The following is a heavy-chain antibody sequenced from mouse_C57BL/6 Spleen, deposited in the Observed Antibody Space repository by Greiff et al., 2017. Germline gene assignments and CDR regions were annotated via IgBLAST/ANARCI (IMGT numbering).Heavy chain of an antibody. V-gene: IGHV1-15*01. J-gene: IGHJ4*01. D-gene: IGHD1-1*01. Sequence: VKLVESGAELVRPGASVTLSCTASGYTFTDYEMHWVQQTPVNGLEWIGAIDPETGGTAYNQKLKGKAILTADKSSSTAYMELRSLPSEDSAVYYCTRDYGSSYGYANDYWGQGTSVTVSS. CDR2: IDPETGGT. CDR1: GYTFTDYE. CDR3: TRDYGSSYGYANDY.